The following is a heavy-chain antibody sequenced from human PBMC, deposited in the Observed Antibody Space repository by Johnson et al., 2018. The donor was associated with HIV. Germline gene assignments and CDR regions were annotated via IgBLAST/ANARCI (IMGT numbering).Heavy chain of an antibody. J-gene: IGHJ3*01. D-gene: IGHD2-21*02. Sequence: QVQLVESGGGVVQPGGSLRLYCAASGFTFSSYGMHWVRQAPGKGLEWVAFIRYDGSNKYYADSVKGRFTISRDNSKNTLYLQMNSLRAEDTAVYYCAKTPGDDWYYSEGSDAFDVWGQVTLVTVSS. V-gene: IGHV3-30*02. CDR3: AKTPGDDWYYSEGSDAFDV. CDR2: IRYDGSNK. CDR1: GFTFSSYG.